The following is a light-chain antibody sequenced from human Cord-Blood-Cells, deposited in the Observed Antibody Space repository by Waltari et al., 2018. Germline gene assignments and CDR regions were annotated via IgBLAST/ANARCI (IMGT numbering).Light chain of an antibody. CDR1: QSISSW. Sequence: DLQMTQSPSTLSASVGDRVTITCRASQSISSWLAWYQQKPGKAPKLLIYDASSLESGVPSRFSGSGSGTEFTLTISSLQPDDFATYYCQQYNSYRTFGQGTNVEIK. J-gene: IGKJ1*01. CDR2: DAS. V-gene: IGKV1-5*01. CDR3: QQYNSYRT.